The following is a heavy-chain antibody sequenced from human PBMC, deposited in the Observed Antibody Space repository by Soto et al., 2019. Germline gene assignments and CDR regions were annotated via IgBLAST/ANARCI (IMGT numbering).Heavy chain of an antibody. Sequence: SETLSDTCAVTGGFIRSHNWWGWVRQPPGKGLEWIGEAHHTGSTNYNPSLMSRVTISVDKSKNHFSLNLNSVTAADTGVYYCAREEALRRALLASGSPNHLHDYHRTDLWGQGTTVTVSS. CDR2: AHHTGST. CDR1: GGFIRSHNW. J-gene: IGHJ6*02. V-gene: IGHV4-4*02. CDR3: AREEALRRALLASGSPNHLHDYHRTDL. D-gene: IGHD3-10*01.